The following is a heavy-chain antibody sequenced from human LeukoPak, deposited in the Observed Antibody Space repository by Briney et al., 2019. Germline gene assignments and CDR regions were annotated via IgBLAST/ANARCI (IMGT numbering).Heavy chain of an antibody. CDR1: GFTFSSYG. Sequence: RPGRSLRLSCAASGFTFSSYGMHWVRQAPGKGLEWVAVIWYDGSNKYYADSVKGRFTISRDNYKNTLYLQMNSLRAEDTAVYYCAKDSPNYYDSSGYHPWGQGTLVTVST. CDR3: AKDSPNYYDSSGYHP. J-gene: IGHJ5*02. CDR2: IWYDGSNK. D-gene: IGHD3-22*01. V-gene: IGHV3-33*06.